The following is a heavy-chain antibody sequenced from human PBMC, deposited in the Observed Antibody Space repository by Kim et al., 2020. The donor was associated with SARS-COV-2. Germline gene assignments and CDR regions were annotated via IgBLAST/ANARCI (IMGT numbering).Heavy chain of an antibody. CDR3: ARDRDWAFDI. J-gene: IGHJ3*02. CDR2: LGIGTI. CDR1: GLTLSSHS. D-gene: IGHD2-21*01. Sequence: GGSLRLSCAASGLTLSSHSMNWVRQAPGKGLEWVSYLGIGTIDYADSVKGRFTISRDNAKNSLYLQMNSLRDEDTAVYYCARDRDWAFDIWCQWTKVTVS. V-gene: IGHV3-48*02.